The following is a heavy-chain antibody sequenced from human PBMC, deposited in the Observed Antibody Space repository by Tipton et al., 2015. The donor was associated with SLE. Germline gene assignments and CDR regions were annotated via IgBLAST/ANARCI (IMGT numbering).Heavy chain of an antibody. D-gene: IGHD3-16*01. CDR1: GFTFSSYA. V-gene: IGHV3-30*04. J-gene: IGHJ3*02. CDR3: ARDGLGAHGPAFDI. Sequence: SLRLSCAASGFTFSSYAMHWVRQAPGKGLEWVVVISYDGSNKYYADSVKGRFTISRDNSKNTLYLQMNSLRAEDTAVYYCARDGLGAHGPAFDIWGQGTMVTVSS. CDR2: ISYDGSNK.